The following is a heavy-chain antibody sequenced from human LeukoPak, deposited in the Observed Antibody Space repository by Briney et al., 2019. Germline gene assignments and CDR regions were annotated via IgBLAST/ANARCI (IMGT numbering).Heavy chain of an antibody. CDR1: GFTFDDYA. J-gene: IGHJ4*02. V-gene: IGHV3-43D*03. Sequence: GGSLRLSCAASGFTFDDYAMHWVRQALGKGLEWVSLISWDGGSTYYADSVKGRFTISRDNSKNTLYLQMGGLRAEDTAVYYCARGSHRRYSSSWYSLWGQGTLVTVSS. CDR3: ARGSHRRYSSSWYSL. D-gene: IGHD6-13*01. CDR2: ISWDGGST.